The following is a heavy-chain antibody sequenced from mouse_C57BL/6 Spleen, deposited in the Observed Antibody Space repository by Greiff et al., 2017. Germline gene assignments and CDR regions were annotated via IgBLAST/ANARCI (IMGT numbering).Heavy chain of an antibody. CDR1: GFTFSSYT. D-gene: IGHD1-1*01. Sequence: EVKVVESGGGLVKPGGSLKLSCAASGFTFSSYTMSWVRQTPEKRLEWVATISGGGGNTYYPDSVKGRFTISRDNAKNTLYLKMSRLRSEDTALYYCARRGVYEGFAYRGQGTLVTVSA. J-gene: IGHJ3*01. CDR3: ARRGVYEGFAY. V-gene: IGHV5-9*01. CDR2: ISGGGGNT.